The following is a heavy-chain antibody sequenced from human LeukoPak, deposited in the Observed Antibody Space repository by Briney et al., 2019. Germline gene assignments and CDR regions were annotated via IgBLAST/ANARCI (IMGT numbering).Heavy chain of an antibody. CDR2: MNPNSGDT. CDR3: ARGVKYYDFWSGYPAIYHDAFDI. V-gene: IGHV1-8*01. D-gene: IGHD3-3*01. J-gene: IGHJ3*02. Sequence: ASVKVSCKASGYTFTSYDINWVRQATGQGLEWMGWMNPNSGDTGYAQKFQGRVTMTRNTSISTAYMELSSLRSEGTAVYYCARGVKYYDFWSGYPAIYHDAFDIWGQGTMVTVSS. CDR1: GYTFTSYD.